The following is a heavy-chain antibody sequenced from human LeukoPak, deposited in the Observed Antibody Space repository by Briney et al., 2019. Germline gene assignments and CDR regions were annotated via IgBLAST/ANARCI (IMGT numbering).Heavy chain of an antibody. CDR2: INHNGNVN. Sequence: PGGSLRLSCAASGLTFSSYWMNWARQAPGKGLEWVASINHNGNVNYYVDSVKGRFTISRDNAKNSLYLQMNSLRAEDTAIYYCTRVGYIDEGIDYWGQGTLVTVSS. V-gene: IGHV3-7*04. J-gene: IGHJ4*02. CDR1: GLTFSSYW. CDR3: TRVGYIDEGIDY. D-gene: IGHD5-24*01.